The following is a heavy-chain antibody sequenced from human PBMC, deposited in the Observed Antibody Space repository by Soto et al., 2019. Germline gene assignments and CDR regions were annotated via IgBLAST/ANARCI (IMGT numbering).Heavy chain of an antibody. D-gene: IGHD6-25*01. J-gene: IGHJ4*02. V-gene: IGHV4-39*01. Sequence: SETLSLTCNVSGSSISTSTHYWAWVRQPPGRGLEWIGNIYYIGSTYYNPSLKSRVTISLDTSKIQFSLHLSSVTAADTAVYYCARLSAAVNPWYFDSWGRGTLVTVSS. CDR3: ARLSAAVNPWYFDS. CDR1: GSSISTSTHY. CDR2: IYYIGST.